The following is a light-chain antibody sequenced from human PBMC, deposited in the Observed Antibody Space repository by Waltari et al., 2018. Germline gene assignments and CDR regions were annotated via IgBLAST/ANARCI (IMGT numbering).Light chain of an antibody. V-gene: IGKV2D-29*02. Sequence: DIVMTQTPLSLPVTPGEPASISCRSGQSLLHSNGNTYLHWYLQKQGQSPRLLIYKVTNRESGVPDRFSGSGSGTDFTLKISRVEPEDVGIYYCMQSTKDPRTFGQGTKVEIK. CDR2: KVT. CDR3: MQSTKDPRT. J-gene: IGKJ1*01. CDR1: QSLLHSNGNTY.